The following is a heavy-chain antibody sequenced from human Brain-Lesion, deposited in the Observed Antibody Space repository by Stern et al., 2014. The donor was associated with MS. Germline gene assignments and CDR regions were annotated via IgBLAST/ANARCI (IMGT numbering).Heavy chain of an antibody. CDR3: ARHDGWLPHY. CDR1: GGSISRSTYY. CDR2: IYYSGTT. V-gene: IGHV4-39*01. D-gene: IGHD5-12*01. J-gene: IGHJ4*02. Sequence: QLQLQESGPGLVKPSETLSLTCSVSGGSISRSTYYWGWIRQPPGKGLEWFGSIYYSGTTYYHPSLKSRVTIDTSTNHFPLRLTSVTAADTAVYYCARHDGWLPHYWSQGTLVTVSS.